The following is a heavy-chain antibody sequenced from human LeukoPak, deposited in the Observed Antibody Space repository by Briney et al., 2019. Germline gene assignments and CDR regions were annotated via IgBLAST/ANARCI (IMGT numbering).Heavy chain of an antibody. D-gene: IGHD5-24*01. Sequence: GGSLRLSCVASGFTFSSYAMSWVRQAPGKGLEWVSAISGSGGSTYYADSVKGRFTISRDNSKNTLYLQMNSLRAEDTAVYYCAKVGRWLQFSSLFDYWGQGTLVTVSS. CDR2: ISGSGGST. CDR1: GFTFSSYA. J-gene: IGHJ4*02. CDR3: AKVGRWLQFSSLFDY. V-gene: IGHV3-23*01.